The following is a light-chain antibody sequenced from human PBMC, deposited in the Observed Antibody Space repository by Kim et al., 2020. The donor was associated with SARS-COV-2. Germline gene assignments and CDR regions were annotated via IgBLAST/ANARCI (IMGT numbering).Light chain of an antibody. CDR3: QQYNSYPRT. V-gene: IGKV1-5*03. CDR1: QSISSW. CDR2: KAS. Sequence: DIQITQSPSTLSASVGDRVTITCRASQSISSWFAWYQQKPGKAPKLLIYKASSLESGVPSRFSGSGSGTEFTLTISSLQPDELVTDYCQQYNSYPRTFGQGTKVDIK. J-gene: IGKJ1*01.